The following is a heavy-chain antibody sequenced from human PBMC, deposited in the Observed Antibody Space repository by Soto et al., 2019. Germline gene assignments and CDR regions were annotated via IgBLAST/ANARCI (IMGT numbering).Heavy chain of an antibody. J-gene: IGHJ6*02. V-gene: IGHV4-59*01. CDR3: ARGSSSRAYYYYYGMDV. Sequence: LSLTCTVSGGSISSYYWSWIRQPPGKGLEWIGYIYYSGSTNYNPSLKSRVTISVDTSKNQFSLKLSSVTAADTAVYYCARGSSSRAYYYYYGMDVWGQGTTVTVSS. CDR1: GGSISSYY. CDR2: IYYSGST. D-gene: IGHD6-6*01.